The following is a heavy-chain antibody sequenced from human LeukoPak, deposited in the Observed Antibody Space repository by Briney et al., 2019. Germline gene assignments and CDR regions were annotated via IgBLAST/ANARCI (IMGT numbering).Heavy chain of an antibody. D-gene: IGHD3-16*02. CDR1: GGSFSGYY. CDR2: INHSGST. Sequence: PSETLSLTCAVYGGSFSGYYWSWIRQPPGKGLEWIGEINHSGSTNYNPSLKSRVTISVGTSKNQFSLKLSSVTAADTAVYYCARGGIMITFGGVIAGEDGPAPFVYWSQGTLVTVSS. CDR3: ARGGIMITFGGVIAGEDGPAPFVY. J-gene: IGHJ4*02. V-gene: IGHV4-34*01.